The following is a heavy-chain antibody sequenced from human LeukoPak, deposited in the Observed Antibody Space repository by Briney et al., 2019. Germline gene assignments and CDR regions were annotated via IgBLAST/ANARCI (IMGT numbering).Heavy chain of an antibody. CDR2: IYHSGST. CDR3: ARSGYCSSTSCYLAYYYGMDV. CDR1: GGSISSSNW. J-gene: IGHJ6*04. D-gene: IGHD2-2*01. Sequence: SGTLSLTCAVSGGSISSSNWWSWGRQPPGQGLEWSGEIYHSGSTNYNPSLKSRVTISVDKSKNQFSLKLSSVTAADTAVYYCARSGYCSSTSCYLAYYYGMDVWGKGTTVTVSS. V-gene: IGHV4-4*02.